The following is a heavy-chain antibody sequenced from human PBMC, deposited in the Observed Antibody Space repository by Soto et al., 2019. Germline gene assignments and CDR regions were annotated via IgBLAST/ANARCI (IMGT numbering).Heavy chain of an antibody. CDR1: GFTFSHYG. J-gene: IGHJ6*02. V-gene: IGHV3-30*18. Sequence: QVNLVESGGGVVQPGRSLRLSCAASGFTFSHYGMHWVRQAPGKGLEWVAAISHDGSNKFYGDSVKGRFTISRDNSKNTLLLQTDSLRDEDTAVYFCAKEARSRAVTATRVYGMDVWGQGTTVAVSS. CDR2: ISHDGSNK. CDR3: AKEARSRAVTATRVYGMDV. D-gene: IGHD4-17*01.